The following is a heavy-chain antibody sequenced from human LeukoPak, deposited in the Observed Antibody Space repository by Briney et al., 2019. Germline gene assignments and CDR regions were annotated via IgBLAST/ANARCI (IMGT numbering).Heavy chain of an antibody. D-gene: IGHD3-10*01. Sequence: GGSLRLSCAASGFTFSNYWMSWVRQAPGKGLEWVANIKQDGSEKYYVDSVKGRFTVSRGNAKNSLYLQMNSLRAEDTAVFYCARGGMVRRVMGAFDIWGQGTLVTVSS. J-gene: IGHJ3*02. CDR1: GFTFSNYW. CDR2: IKQDGSEK. CDR3: ARGGMVRRVMGAFDI. V-gene: IGHV3-7*01.